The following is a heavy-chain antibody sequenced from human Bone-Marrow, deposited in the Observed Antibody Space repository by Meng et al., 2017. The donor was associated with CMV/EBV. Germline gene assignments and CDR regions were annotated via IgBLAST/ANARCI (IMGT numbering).Heavy chain of an antibody. CDR1: GFTFSSYW. J-gene: IGHJ4*02. V-gene: IGHV3-43*01. Sequence: GGSLRLSCAASGFTFSSYWMSWVRQAPGKGLEWVSLISWDGGSTYYADSVKGRFTISRDNSKNSLYLQMNSLRTEDTALYYCAKDLLPRSMVRGVYFDYWGQGTLVTVSS. CDR3: AKDLLPRSMVRGVYFDY. CDR2: ISWDGGST. D-gene: IGHD3-10*01.